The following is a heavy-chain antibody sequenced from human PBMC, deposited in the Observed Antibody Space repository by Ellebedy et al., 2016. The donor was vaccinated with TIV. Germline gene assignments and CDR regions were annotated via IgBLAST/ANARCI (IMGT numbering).Heavy chain of an antibody. CDR3: VKGRSGLQYYGIDV. J-gene: IGHJ6*02. CDR1: GFTFSSYA. V-gene: IGHV3-30-3*01. Sequence: GESLKISXAASGFTFSSYAMHWVRQAPGKGLEWVAVISYDGSNKYYADSVKGRFTISRDNSKNTLYLQMNSLRAEDTALYYCVKGRSGLQYYGIDVWGQGTTVTVSS. CDR2: ISYDGSNK. D-gene: IGHD3-10*01.